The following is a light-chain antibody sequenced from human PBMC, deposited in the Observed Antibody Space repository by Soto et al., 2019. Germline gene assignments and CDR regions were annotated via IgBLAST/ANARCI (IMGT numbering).Light chain of an antibody. Sequence: EIVLTQSPATLSLSPGERATLSCRASQSVSNYLAWFQQKHGQAPRLLVYDASNRATGITARFSGSGSGKYFPITISSLEPEDFAVYYCQQRSSLPLLTFGGGTKVEI. CDR3: QQRSSLPLLT. V-gene: IGKV3-11*01. CDR2: DAS. J-gene: IGKJ4*01. CDR1: QSVSNY.